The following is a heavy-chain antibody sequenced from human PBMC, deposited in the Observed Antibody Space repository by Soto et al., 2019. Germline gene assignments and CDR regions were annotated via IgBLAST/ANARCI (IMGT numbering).Heavy chain of an antibody. J-gene: IGHJ4*02. CDR3: ARGLGMSSGWPLFN. CDR2: INHSGST. V-gene: IGHV4-34*01. D-gene: IGHD6-19*01. Sequence: SETLSLTCAVYGGSFSGYYWTWIRQPPGTGLEWIGEINHSGSTNYNPSLKSRVTISVDTSKNQFSLKLTSVTAADTAVYYCARGLGMSSGWPLFNWGQGTLVTVSS. CDR1: GGSFSGYY.